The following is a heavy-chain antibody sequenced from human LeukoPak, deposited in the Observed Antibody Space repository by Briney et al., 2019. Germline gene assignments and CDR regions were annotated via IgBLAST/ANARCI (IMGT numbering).Heavy chain of an antibody. CDR2: ISSSSSYI. Sequence: GGSLRLSCAASGFTFSSYTMNWVRQAPGKGLEWVSSISSSSSYIYYADSVKGRFTISRDNAKNSLYLQMNSLRAEDTAVYYCARGPGGNSLYYFDYWGQGTLVTVSS. J-gene: IGHJ4*02. CDR3: ARGPGGNSLYYFDY. D-gene: IGHD4-23*01. V-gene: IGHV3-21*01. CDR1: GFTFSSYT.